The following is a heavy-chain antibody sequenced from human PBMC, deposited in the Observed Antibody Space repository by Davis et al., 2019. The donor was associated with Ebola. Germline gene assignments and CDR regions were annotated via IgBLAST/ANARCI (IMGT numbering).Heavy chain of an antibody. CDR3: ARDLTMIVVVIPGAFDI. D-gene: IGHD3-22*01. Sequence: GGFLRLSCAASGFTFSSYSMNWVRQAPGKGLEWVPSISSSSSYIYYADSVKGRFTISRDNAKNSLYLQMNSLRAEDTAVYYCARDLTMIVVVIPGAFDIWGQGTMVTVSS. J-gene: IGHJ3*02. V-gene: IGHV3-21*01. CDR2: ISSSSSYI. CDR1: GFTFSSYS.